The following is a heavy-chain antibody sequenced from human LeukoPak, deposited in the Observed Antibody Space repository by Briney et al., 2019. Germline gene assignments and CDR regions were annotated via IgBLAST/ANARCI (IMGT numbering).Heavy chain of an antibody. CDR2: ISSSSSYI. V-gene: IGHV3-21*04. D-gene: IGHD6-19*01. Sequence: GGSLRLSCAASGFTFSGSAMNWVRQAPGKGLEWVSSISSSSSYIYYADSVKGRFTISRDNAKNSLYLQMNSLRAEDTALYYCAKGAGYSSGWVDYWGQGTLVTVSS. CDR1: GFTFSGSA. J-gene: IGHJ4*02. CDR3: AKGAGYSSGWVDY.